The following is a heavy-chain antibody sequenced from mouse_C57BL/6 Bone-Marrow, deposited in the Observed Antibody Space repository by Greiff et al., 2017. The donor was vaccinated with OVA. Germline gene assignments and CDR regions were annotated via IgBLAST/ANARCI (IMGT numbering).Heavy chain of an antibody. CDR3: ATIYYGPYYAMDY. CDR1: GYSFTDYN. Sequence: EVQLQQSGHELVKPGASVKISCKASGYSFTDYNMNWVKQSNGKSLEWIGVINPNYGTTSYNQKFKGKATLTVDQSSSTAYMQLNSLTSEDSAVYYCATIYYGPYYAMDYWGQGTSVTVSS. V-gene: IGHV1-39*01. CDR2: INPNYGTT. J-gene: IGHJ4*01. D-gene: IGHD2-1*01.